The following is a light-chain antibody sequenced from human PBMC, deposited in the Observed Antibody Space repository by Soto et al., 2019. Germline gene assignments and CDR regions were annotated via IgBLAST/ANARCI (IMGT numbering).Light chain of an antibody. CDR3: QQYGSSPPT. CDR1: QSVSSY. Sequence: EIVLTQSPATLSLSPGERATLSCRASQSVSSYLAWYQHKPGQAPRLLIYDASNRATGIPARFSGSGSGTDFTLTISSLEPEDFAVYYCQQYGSSPPTFGRGTKVDIK. J-gene: IGKJ4*02. CDR2: DAS. V-gene: IGKV3-11*01.